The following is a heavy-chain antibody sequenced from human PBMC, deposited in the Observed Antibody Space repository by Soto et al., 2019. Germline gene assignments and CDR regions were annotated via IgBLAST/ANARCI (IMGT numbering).Heavy chain of an antibody. J-gene: IGHJ4*02. CDR3: TRRDCRGGDCYSDFDY. Sequence: GGSLRLSCAASGFSFSGSDIHWLRQASGEGLEWVGRIKTKAENYATALAASVNGRFSLSRDDSKNMAYVEMNRLKTEDTALYYCTRRDCRGGDCYSDFDYWGQGALVTVSS. D-gene: IGHD2-15*01. CDR2: IKTKAENYAT. V-gene: IGHV3-73*01. CDR1: GFSFSGSD.